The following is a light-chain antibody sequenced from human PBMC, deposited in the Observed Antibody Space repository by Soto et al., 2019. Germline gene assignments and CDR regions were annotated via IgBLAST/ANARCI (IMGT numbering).Light chain of an antibody. CDR1: QSVSSSY. J-gene: IGKJ1*01. V-gene: IGKV3-20*01. CDR2: SAS. CDR3: LQYGGLPRT. Sequence: EIVLTQSPGTLSLSPGERATLSCRASQSVSSSYLAWYQQKPGQAPRLLIYSASSRATGIPDRFSGSGSGTDFTLTISRLEPEDSAVYFCLQYGGLPRTFGQGTKVDIK.